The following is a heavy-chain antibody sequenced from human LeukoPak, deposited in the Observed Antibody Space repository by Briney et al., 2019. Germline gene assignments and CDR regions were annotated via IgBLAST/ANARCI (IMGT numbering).Heavy chain of an antibody. J-gene: IGHJ4*02. CDR3: ARQSILWCGEFDY. V-gene: IGHV4-59*08. Sequence: SETLSLTCAVSGGSISSYSRSWIREPLGKGLEWVGYIYYSGSTNYNPSLKSRVTISVDTSKNQYSLKLSSVTAADTAVYYCARQSILWCGEFDYWGQGTLVTVSS. CDR1: GGSISSYS. D-gene: IGHD3-10*01. CDR2: IYYSGST.